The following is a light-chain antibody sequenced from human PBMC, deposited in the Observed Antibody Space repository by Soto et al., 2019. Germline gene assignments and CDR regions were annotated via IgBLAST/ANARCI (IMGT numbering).Light chain of an antibody. CDR2: DAS. J-gene: IGKJ1*01. CDR1: QSVNNY. Sequence: EFLLTPSRATLSLSPGERATTSSRASQSVNNYLAWYQQKPGQVPRLLIYDASNRATGIPARFSGSGSGTDFTLTISSLEPEDFALYYCQQRSNWPRTFGQGTKVDIK. V-gene: IGKV3-11*01. CDR3: QQRSNWPRT.